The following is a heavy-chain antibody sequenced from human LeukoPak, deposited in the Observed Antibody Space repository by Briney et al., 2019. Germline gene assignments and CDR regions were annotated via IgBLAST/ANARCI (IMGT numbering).Heavy chain of an antibody. CDR3: AKDGQVTAIPEYFQH. J-gene: IGHJ1*01. Sequence: PGGSLRLSCAASGFTFSSYAMSWVRQAPGKGLEWVSAISGSGGSTYYADSVKGRFTISRNNSKNTLYLQMNSLRAEDTAVYYCAKDGQVTAIPEYFQHWGQGTLVTVSS. CDR2: ISGSGGST. V-gene: IGHV3-23*01. CDR1: GFTFSSYA. D-gene: IGHD2-21*02.